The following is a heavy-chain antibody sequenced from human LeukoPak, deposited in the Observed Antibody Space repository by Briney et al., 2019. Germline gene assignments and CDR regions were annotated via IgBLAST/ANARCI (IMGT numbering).Heavy chain of an antibody. CDR2: XSAYNGNT. D-gene: IGHD6-19*01. V-gene: IGHV1-18*01. CDR3: AXDGSSGWYMLFDY. J-gene: IGHJ4*02. Sequence: ASVKVSCKASGYTFTSYGISWVRQAPGQGLEXXXXXSAYNGNTNYXXXXXXXXXXTTXXSTSTAYMELRSLRSDDTAVYYCAXDGSSGWYMLFDYWGQGTLVTVSS. CDR1: GYTFTSYG.